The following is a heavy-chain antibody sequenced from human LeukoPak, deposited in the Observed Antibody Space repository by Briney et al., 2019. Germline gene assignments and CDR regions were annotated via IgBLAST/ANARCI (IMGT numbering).Heavy chain of an antibody. D-gene: IGHD3-3*01. J-gene: IGHJ5*02. V-gene: IGHV3-66*01. Sequence: PGGSLRLSCAASGFTVSSNYMSWVRQAPGKGLEWVSVIYSGGSTYYADSVKGRFTVSRDNSKNTLYLQMNSLRIEDTAVYFCASGKGVYDFGWLDPWGRETPVSVSS. CDR3: ASGKGVYDFGWLDP. CDR1: GFTVSSNY. CDR2: IYSGGST.